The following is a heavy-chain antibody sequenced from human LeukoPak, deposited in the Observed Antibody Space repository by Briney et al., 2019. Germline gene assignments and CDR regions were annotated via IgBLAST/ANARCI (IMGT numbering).Heavy chain of an antibody. V-gene: IGHV1-69*04. J-gene: IGHJ4*02. Sequence: SVMVSCKASGGTFSSYTISWVRQAPGQGLEWMGRIIPILGIANYAQKFQGRVTITADKSTSTAYMELSSLRSEDTAVYYCARDTQDGYNYSDYWGQGTLVTVSS. CDR2: IIPILGIA. D-gene: IGHD5-24*01. CDR3: ARDTQDGYNYSDY. CDR1: GGTFSSYT.